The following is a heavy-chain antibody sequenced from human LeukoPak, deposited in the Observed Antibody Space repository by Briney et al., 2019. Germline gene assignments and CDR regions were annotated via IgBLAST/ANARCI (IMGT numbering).Heavy chain of an antibody. Sequence: GASVKVSCKASGYTFTGYYMHWVRQAPGQGLEWMGWINPNSGGTNYAQKFQGRVTMTRDTSISTAYMELRRLRSDETAVYYCARDRDWYYDSSGSIDYWGQGTLVTVSS. D-gene: IGHD3-22*01. CDR1: GYTFTGYY. CDR2: INPNSGGT. CDR3: ARDRDWYYDSSGSIDY. J-gene: IGHJ4*02. V-gene: IGHV1-2*02.